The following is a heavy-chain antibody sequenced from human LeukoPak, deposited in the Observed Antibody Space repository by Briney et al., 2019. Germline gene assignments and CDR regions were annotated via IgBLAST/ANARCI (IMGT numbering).Heavy chain of an antibody. V-gene: IGHV3-7*01. Sequence: GGSLRLSCAASGFTYSTYWMSWVRQAPGKGLEWVANIKQDGSDKFYVDSVKGRFTISRDNAKNSMYLQMNSLRAEDTAVYYCARVLPVASRDYWGQGTLVTVSS. CDR2: IKQDGSDK. D-gene: IGHD2-2*01. J-gene: IGHJ4*02. CDR1: GFTYSTYW. CDR3: ARVLPVASRDY.